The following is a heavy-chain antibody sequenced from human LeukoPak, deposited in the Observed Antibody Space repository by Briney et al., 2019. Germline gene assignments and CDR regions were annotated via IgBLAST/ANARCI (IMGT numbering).Heavy chain of an antibody. CDR3: ARLLTVRALRYYYYMDV. J-gene: IGHJ6*03. D-gene: IGHD4-17*01. V-gene: IGHV4-39*07. CDR1: GGSISSSSYY. CDR2: IYYSGST. Sequence: PSETLSLTCTVSGGSISSSSYYWGWIRQPPGKGLEWIGSIYYSGSTNYNPSLKSRVTISVDTSKNQFSLKLSSVTAADTAVYYCARLLTVRALRYYYYMDVWGKGTTVTISS.